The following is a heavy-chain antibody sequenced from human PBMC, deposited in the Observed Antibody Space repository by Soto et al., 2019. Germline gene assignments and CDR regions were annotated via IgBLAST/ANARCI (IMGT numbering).Heavy chain of an antibody. V-gene: IGHV3-30*18. D-gene: IGHD3-10*01. CDR2: ISYDGDNK. CDR3: AKDIALVRGVIIDMDV. J-gene: IGHJ6*02. CDR1: GFIFSNYG. Sequence: GGSLRLSCAASGFIFSNYGMHWVRQAPGKGLEWVAVISYDGDNKYYADSVKGRFTISRDNSKNKLSLQMNSLRDEDTAVYYCAKDIALVRGVIIDMDVWGQGTTVTVSS.